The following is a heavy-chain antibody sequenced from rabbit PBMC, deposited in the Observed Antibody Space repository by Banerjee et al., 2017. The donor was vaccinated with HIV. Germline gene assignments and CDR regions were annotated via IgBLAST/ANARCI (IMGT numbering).Heavy chain of an antibody. V-gene: IGHV1S45*01. J-gene: IGHJ4*01. Sequence: QEQLEESGGDLVKPEGSLTLTCTASGFSFSNKYVMCWVRQAPGKGLEWIACIDAGDSGSTYYASWAKGRFTSSKTSSTTVTLQMTSLTAADTATYFCARRAGVTGWNFNLWGQGTLVTVS. CDR3: ARRAGVTGWNFNL. CDR2: IDAGDSGST. D-gene: IGHD7-1*01. CDR1: GFSFSNKYV.